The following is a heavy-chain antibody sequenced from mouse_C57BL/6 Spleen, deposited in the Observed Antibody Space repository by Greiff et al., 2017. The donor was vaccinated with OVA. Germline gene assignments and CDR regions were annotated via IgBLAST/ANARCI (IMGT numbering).Heavy chain of an antibody. CDR1: GYTFTSYW. V-gene: IGHV1-64*01. J-gene: IGHJ2*01. CDR2: IHPNSGST. D-gene: IGHD2-4*01. CDR3: AREGLRPHFDY. Sequence: QVQLKESGAELVKPGASVKLSCKASGYTFTSYWMHWVKQRPGQGLEWIGMIHPNSGSTNYNEKFKSKATLTVDKSSSTAYMQLSSLTSEDSAVYYSAREGLRPHFDYWGQGTTLTVSS.